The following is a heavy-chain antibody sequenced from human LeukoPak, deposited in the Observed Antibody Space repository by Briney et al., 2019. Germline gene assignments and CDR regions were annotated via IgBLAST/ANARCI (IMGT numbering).Heavy chain of an antibody. CDR3: AGDERLPSGCWNDYYRID. J-gene: IGHJ6*01. D-gene: IGHD1-1*01. CDR2: IWYDGSNK. CDR1: GFTFSSYG. Sequence: PGGSLRLSCAASGFTFSSYGMHWVRQAPGKGLEWVAVIWYDGSNKYYADSVKGRFTISRDNSKNTLYLQMNSLRAEDTAVDYCAGDERLPSGCWNDYYRID. V-gene: IGHV3-33*01.